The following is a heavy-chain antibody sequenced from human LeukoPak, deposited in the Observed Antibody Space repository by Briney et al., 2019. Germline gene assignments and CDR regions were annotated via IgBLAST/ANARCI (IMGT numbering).Heavy chain of an antibody. D-gene: IGHD5-18*01. J-gene: IGHJ4*02. Sequence: SETLSLTCTVSGGSISSYYWSWIQQPPGKGLEWIGYIYYSGSTNYNPSLKSRVTISVDTSKNQFSLKLSSVTAADTAVYYCARGAGYSYGSIFDYWGQGTLVTVSS. CDR3: ARGAGYSYGSIFDY. CDR2: IYYSGST. V-gene: IGHV4-59*01. CDR1: GGSISSYY.